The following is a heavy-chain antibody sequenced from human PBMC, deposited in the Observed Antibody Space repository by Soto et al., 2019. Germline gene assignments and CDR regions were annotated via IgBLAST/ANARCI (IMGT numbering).Heavy chain of an antibody. CDR3: ARDTGGGLGY. J-gene: IGHJ4*02. CDR2: IYYSGGT. CDR1: GDSINSNYC. V-gene: IGHV4-4*02. Sequence: QVQLQESGPGLVRPSGTLSLTCAVSGDSINSNYCWTWVRQHPGKGLEWIAEIYYSGGTSYNPSLKSRVTISMDKSKNQFSLNLTSVTAADTAMYYCARDTGGGLGYWGQGTLVTVSS. D-gene: IGHD7-27*01.